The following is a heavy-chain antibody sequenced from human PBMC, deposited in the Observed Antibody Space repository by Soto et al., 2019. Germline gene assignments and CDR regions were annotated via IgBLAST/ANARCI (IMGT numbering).Heavy chain of an antibody. CDR1: GFTFSSYG. D-gene: IGHD3-9*01. J-gene: IGHJ3*02. V-gene: IGHV3-33*01. CDR3: ARDRNDILTGYYIRSGAFDI. CDR2: IWYDGSNK. Sequence: GGSLRLSCAASGFTFSSYGMHWVRQAPGKGLEWVAVIWYDGSNKYYADSVKGRFTISRDNSKNTLYLQMNSLRAEDTAVYYCARDRNDILTGYYIRSGAFDIWGQGTMVTVSS.